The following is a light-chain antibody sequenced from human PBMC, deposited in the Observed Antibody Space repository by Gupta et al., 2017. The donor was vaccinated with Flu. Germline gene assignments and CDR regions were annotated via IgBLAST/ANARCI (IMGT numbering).Light chain of an antibody. Sequence: VSLGQPAAISCRSSQSLVYRDGDTYLTWFHQRPGQSPRRLIYKVSNRDSGVPDRFSGSGSGTDFTLKSSRGEAEDIGVYYCKQNTKSITFGQGTKMEIK. V-gene: IGKV2-30*01. CDR2: KVS. J-gene: IGKJ2*01. CDR3: KQNTKSIT. CDR1: QSLVYRDGDTY.